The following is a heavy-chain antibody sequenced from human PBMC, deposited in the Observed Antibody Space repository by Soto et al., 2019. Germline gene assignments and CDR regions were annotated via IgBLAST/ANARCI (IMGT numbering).Heavy chain of an antibody. CDR3: ARLGGYYQAFDQ. D-gene: IGHD3-22*01. V-gene: IGHV4-59*08. Sequence: SETLSLTCTVSGGSISSYYWSWIRQPPGKGLQWVGYIYYTGTTSYNPSLKGRVTVSLDTSKKQFSLKLRSVTAADTAVYFCARLGGYYQAFDQWGQGALVTVSS. CDR1: GGSISSYY. CDR2: IYYTGTT. J-gene: IGHJ4*01.